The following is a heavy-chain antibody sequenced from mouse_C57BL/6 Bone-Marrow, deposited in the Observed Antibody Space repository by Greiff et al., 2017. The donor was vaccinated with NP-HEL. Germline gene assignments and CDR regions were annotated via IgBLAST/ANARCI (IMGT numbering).Heavy chain of an antibody. D-gene: IGHD3-3*01. CDR2: FSSGGSYT. CDR3: ARHEGRGFAY. V-gene: IGHV5-6*01. CDR1: GFTFSSYG. Sequence: EVKLMESGGDLVKPGGSLKLSCAASGFTFSSYGMSWVRQTPDKRLEWVATFSSGGSYTYYPDSVTGRFTISRDNAKNTLYLQMSSLKSEDTAMYYCARHEGRGFAYGGQGTLVTVSA. J-gene: IGHJ3*01.